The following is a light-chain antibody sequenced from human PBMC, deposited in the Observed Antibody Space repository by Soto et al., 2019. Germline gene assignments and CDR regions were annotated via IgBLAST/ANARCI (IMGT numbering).Light chain of an antibody. Sequence: VLTQSPGTLSLSPGDRATLSCRASQSVISTFSAWYQQKPRQAPRLLIYGASNRPTGIPDRFSASGSGTDFTLTISRLEPEDFAVYYCQQYQSSPPTFTFGQGTKLEI. J-gene: IGKJ2*01. CDR3: QQYQSSPPTFT. CDR1: QSVISTF. CDR2: GAS. V-gene: IGKV3-20*01.